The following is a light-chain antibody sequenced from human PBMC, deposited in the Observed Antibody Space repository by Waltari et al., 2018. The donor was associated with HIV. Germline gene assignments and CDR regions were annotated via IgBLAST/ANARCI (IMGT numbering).Light chain of an antibody. CDR3: QTWDNNFYV. Sequence: SYDLTQPPPASVSPGPPASITCSADPLAHKYIWWYPQKSGQSPVLVIYHDSKRPPGIPERFSGSSSGHTATLTISETQTVDEADYYCQTWDNNFYVFGTGTKVTVL. CDR1: PLAHKY. J-gene: IGLJ1*01. CDR2: HDS. V-gene: IGLV3-1*01.